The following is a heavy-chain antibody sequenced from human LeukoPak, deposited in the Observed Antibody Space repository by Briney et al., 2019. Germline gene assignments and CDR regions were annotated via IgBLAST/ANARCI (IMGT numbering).Heavy chain of an antibody. CDR1: GFTFSSYA. CDR2: ISYDGSNK. CDR3: AREGFLEWLSTGYFDY. Sequence: PGGSLRLSCAASGFTFSSYAMHWVRQAPGKGLEWVAVISYDGSNKHYADSVKGRFTISRDNSKNTLYLQMNSLRAEDTAVYYCAREGFLEWLSTGYFDYWGQGTLVTVSS. J-gene: IGHJ4*02. V-gene: IGHV3-30*04. D-gene: IGHD3-3*01.